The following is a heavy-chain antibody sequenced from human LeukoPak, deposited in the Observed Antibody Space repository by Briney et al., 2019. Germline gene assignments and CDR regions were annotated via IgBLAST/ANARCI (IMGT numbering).Heavy chain of an antibody. D-gene: IGHD3-3*01. CDR2: ISYDGSNK. J-gene: IGHJ4*02. CDR1: GFTFSSYA. Sequence: PGGSLRLSCAASGFTFSSYAMHWVRQAPGKGLEWVAVISYDGSNKYYADSVKGRFTISRDNSKNTLYLQMNSLRAEDTAVYYCARPYTYYDFWSGLDTRYFDYWGQGTPVTVSS. V-gene: IGHV3-30-3*01. CDR3: ARPYTYYDFWSGLDTRYFDY.